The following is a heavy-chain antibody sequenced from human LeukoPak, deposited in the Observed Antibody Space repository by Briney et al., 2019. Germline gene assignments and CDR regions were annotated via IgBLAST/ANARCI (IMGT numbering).Heavy chain of an antibody. CDR2: INTDSSST. V-gene: IGHV3-74*01. CDR1: GFTFSSYW. Sequence: SGGSLRLSCAASGFTFSSYWMHWVRQPPGKAPVWVARINTDSSSTTYADSVQGRFTISRDNAKNTLYLQMNSLRVEDTAVYYCARDPAHCGGSRCSPGAFDIWGLGTMVTVSS. D-gene: IGHD2-15*01. CDR3: ARDPAHCGGSRCSPGAFDI. J-gene: IGHJ3*02.